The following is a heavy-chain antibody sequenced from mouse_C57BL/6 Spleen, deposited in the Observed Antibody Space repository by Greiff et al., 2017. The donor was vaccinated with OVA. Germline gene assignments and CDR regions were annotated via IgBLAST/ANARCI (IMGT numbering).Heavy chain of an antibody. V-gene: IGHV1-53*01. Sequence: VQLQQPGTELVKPGASVKLSCKASGYTFTSYWMHWVKQRPGQGLEWIGNINPSNGGTNYNEKFKSKATLTVDKSSSTAYMQLSSLTSEDSAVYYCAREVITTVVATDYWGQGTTLTVSS. CDR2: INPSNGGT. D-gene: IGHD1-1*01. J-gene: IGHJ2*01. CDR1: GYTFTSYW. CDR3: AREVITTVVATDY.